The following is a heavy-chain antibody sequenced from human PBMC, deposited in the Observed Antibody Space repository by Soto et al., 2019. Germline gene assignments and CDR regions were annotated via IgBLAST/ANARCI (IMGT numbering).Heavy chain of an antibody. J-gene: IGHJ4*02. V-gene: IGHV3-30*18. CDR1: EFTFSNYA. CDR2: ISYDGNNK. CDR3: AKTLYYYDSSGYQ. D-gene: IGHD3-22*01. Sequence: GGSLRLSCAASEFTFSNYAMHWVRQPPGKGLQWLAVISYDGNNKYYADSVKGRFTISRDNSKNTLYLQMNSLRAEDTAVYYCAKTLYYYDSSGYQWGQGTLVTVSS.